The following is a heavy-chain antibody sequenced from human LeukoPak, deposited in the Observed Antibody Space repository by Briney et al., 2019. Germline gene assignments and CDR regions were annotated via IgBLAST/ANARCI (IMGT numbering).Heavy chain of an antibody. D-gene: IGHD1-26*01. CDR1: GGSFSGYY. J-gene: IGHJ4*02. CDR2: INHSGST. V-gene: IGHV4-34*01. Sequence: ASETLSLTCAVYGGSFSGYYWSWIRQPPGKGLEWIGEINHSGSTNYNPSLKSRVTISVDTSENQFSLKLSSVTAADTAVYYCASRGIVGATLDYWGQGTLVTVSS. CDR3: ASRGIVGATLDY.